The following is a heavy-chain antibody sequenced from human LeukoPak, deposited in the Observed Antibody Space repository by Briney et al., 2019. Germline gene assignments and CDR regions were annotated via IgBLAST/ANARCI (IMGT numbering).Heavy chain of an antibody. V-gene: IGHV1-18*01. CDR3: ARVGFGELLVWAAFDI. CDR2: VSPYNGNT. D-gene: IGHD3-10*01. J-gene: IGHJ3*02. Sequence: ASVRVSCKTSGYTFTDYDITWVRQAPGQGLEWMGRVSPYNGNTYYSQRFQDRVTITADKSTSTAYMELSSLRSEDTAVYYCARVGFGELLVWAAFDIWGQGTMVTVSS. CDR1: GYTFTDYD.